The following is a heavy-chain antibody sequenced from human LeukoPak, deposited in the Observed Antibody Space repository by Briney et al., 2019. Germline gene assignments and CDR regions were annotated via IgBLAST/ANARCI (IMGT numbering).Heavy chain of an antibody. CDR3: ARGRYYMDV. CDR1: GYSMSSGYY. CDR2: MYHTGST. Sequence: SETLSLTCTVSGYSMSSGYYWGWIRQPPERGLEWIGSMYHTGSTYYNPSLKSRVTISVDTSKNQFSLKLSSVTAADTAVYYCARGRYYMDVWGKGTTVTVSS. J-gene: IGHJ6*03. D-gene: IGHD2-15*01. V-gene: IGHV4-38-2*02.